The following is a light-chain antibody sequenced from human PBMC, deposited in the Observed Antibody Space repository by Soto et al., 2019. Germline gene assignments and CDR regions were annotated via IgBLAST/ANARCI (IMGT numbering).Light chain of an antibody. CDR1: QTVHSN. V-gene: IGKV3-15*01. Sequence: EVVMTQSPATLSVSPGDGATLSCRASQTVHSNLAWYQQKPGQAPRLLIYDTSTRATDIPFRFSGGGSGTEFTLTISSLQSEDFAVYYCQQYNNWPLTVGGGTKVEIK. CDR2: DTS. J-gene: IGKJ4*01. CDR3: QQYNNWPLT.